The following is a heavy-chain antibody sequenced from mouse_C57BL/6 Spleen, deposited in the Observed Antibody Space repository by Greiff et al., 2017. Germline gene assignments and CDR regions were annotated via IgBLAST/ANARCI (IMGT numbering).Heavy chain of an antibody. V-gene: IGHV5-16*01. D-gene: IGHD1-1*01. J-gene: IGHJ1*03. Sequence: EVKLVESGGGLVQPGSSMKLSCTASGFTFSDYYMDWVRQVPEKGLEWVANINYDGSSTYYLDSLKSRFIISSDNAKNILYLQMSSLKSVDTATYYCAGGDGSSYDYFEVWGTGTTVTVSS. CDR2: INYDGSST. CDR1: GFTFSDYY. CDR3: AGGDGSSYDYFEV.